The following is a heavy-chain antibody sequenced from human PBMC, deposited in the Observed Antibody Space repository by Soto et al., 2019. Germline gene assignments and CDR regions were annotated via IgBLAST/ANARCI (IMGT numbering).Heavy chain of an antibody. V-gene: IGHV3-11*01. CDR3: ARVSAWSYYFDY. CDR2: ISSTGSNR. CDR1: GFTFSDYY. J-gene: IGHJ4*02. Sequence: QVQLVDSGGGLVKPGGSLRVSCPASGFTFSDYYMSWIRQAPGKGLEWVSYISSTGSNRYYADSVKGRFTISRDNAKNSLYLQMDSLRAEDTAVYYCARVSAWSYYFDYWGQGTLVTVSS. D-gene: IGHD3-10*01.